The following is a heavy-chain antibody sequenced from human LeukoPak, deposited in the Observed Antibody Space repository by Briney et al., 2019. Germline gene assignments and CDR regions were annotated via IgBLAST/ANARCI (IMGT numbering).Heavy chain of an antibody. CDR3: AGGIAVAGNAWGY. CDR1: GFTFSNYW. CDR2: IDSDGSST. Sequence: GGSLRLSCAASGFTFSNYWMHWVRQAPGKGLVWVSRIDSDGSSTSYADSVKGRFTISRDNAKNTLHLQMNSLRAEDTAVYYCAGGIAVAGNAWGYWGQGTLVTVSS. J-gene: IGHJ4*02. D-gene: IGHD6-19*01. V-gene: IGHV3-74*01.